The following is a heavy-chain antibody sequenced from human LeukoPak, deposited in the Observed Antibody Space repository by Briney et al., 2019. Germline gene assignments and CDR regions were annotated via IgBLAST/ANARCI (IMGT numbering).Heavy chain of an antibody. Sequence: SQTLSLTCTVSGGSISSGGYYWSWIRQHPGKGLEWIGYIYYSGSTYYNPSLKSRVTISVDTSKNQFSLKLSSVTAADTAVYYCARDGSGSYYSRYFDYWGQGTLVTVSS. D-gene: IGHD3-10*01. J-gene: IGHJ4*02. CDR1: GGSISSGGYY. CDR3: ARDGSGSYYSRYFDY. CDR2: IYYSGST. V-gene: IGHV4-31*03.